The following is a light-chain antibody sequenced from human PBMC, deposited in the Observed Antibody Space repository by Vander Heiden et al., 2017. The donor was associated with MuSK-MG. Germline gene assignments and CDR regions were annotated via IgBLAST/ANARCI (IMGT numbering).Light chain of an antibody. V-gene: IGLV1-44*01. Sequence: QSVLTQPPSASGTVGQRVTISCSGSSSNLGSNTVTWYQQLPVTAPKLLIYSNNQRPSGVPDRFSGSKSGTSASLAISGLQSEDEADYYCAAWDDSLNGPVFGGGTKLTVL. CDR1: SSNLGSNT. CDR2: SNN. J-gene: IGLJ2*01. CDR3: AAWDDSLNGPV.